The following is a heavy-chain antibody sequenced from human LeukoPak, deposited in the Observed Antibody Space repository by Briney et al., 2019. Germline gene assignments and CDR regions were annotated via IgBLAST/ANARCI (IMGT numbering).Heavy chain of an antibody. CDR1: GFTFTTYI. CDR3: ARTKLVGTTIERALDI. V-gene: IGHV3-48*02. D-gene: IGHD1-26*01. J-gene: IGHJ3*02. Sequence: PGGSLRLSCAASGFTFTTYIMNWVRQAPGKGLEWVSYISASGSTKYYADSVQGRFTISRDNAKNSLYLQMNSLRDEDTAVYYCARTKLVGTTIERALDIWGQGTMVTVSS. CDR2: ISASGSTK.